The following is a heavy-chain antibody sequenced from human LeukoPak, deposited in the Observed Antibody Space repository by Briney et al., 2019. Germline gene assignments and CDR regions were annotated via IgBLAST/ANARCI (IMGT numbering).Heavy chain of an antibody. CDR1: GFTFSSYS. J-gene: IGHJ6*02. CDR3: ARDRRDGYNLNYYYGMDV. V-gene: IGHV3-21*01. D-gene: IGHD5-24*01. CDR2: ISSSSSYI. Sequence: GGSLRLSCAASGFTFSSYSMNWVRQAPGKGLEWVSSISSSSSYIYYADSVKGRFTISRDNAKNSLYLQMNSLRAEDTAVYYCARDRRDGYNLNYYYGMDVWGQGTTVTVSS.